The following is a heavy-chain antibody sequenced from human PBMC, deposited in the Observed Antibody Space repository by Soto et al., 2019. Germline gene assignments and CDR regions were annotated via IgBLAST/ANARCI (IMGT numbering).Heavy chain of an antibody. D-gene: IGHD3-22*01. V-gene: IGHV1-18*01. Sequence: ASVKVSCKASGYTFTIYGISWVRQAPGQGLEWMGWISAYNGNTNYAQKLQGRVTMTTDTSTSTAYMELRSLRSDDTAVYYCARDLYYYDSSGYPIDYWGQGTLVTAPQ. CDR2: ISAYNGNT. J-gene: IGHJ4*02. CDR1: GYTFTIYG. CDR3: ARDLYYYDSSGYPIDY.